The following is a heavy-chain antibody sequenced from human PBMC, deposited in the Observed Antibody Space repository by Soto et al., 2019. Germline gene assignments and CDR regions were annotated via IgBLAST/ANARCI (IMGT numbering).Heavy chain of an antibody. CDR3: ARVDHRGYFSVLTDF. CDR2: MYHGGRT. D-gene: IGHD3-10*02. Sequence: PSETLSLTCTVSGDSVTNYFWSWMRQPPGKGLEWIGHMYHGGRTNYSPSLKSRVTISADTSRNQFSLSLSSLTAADTAVYYCARVDHRGYFSVLTDFWGQGILVTVSS. CDR1: GDSVTNYF. J-gene: IGHJ4*02. V-gene: IGHV4-59*02.